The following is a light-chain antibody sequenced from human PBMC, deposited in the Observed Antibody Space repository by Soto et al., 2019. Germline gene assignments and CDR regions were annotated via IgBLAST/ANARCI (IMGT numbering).Light chain of an antibody. CDR2: GAS. CDR1: ESVSNNY. CDR3: QQYNNWPPWT. J-gene: IGKJ1*01. Sequence: ESVLKGSPGTLNLSQGEGATLSCRASESVSNNYLAWYQQKPGQAPRLVISGASSRATAIPARFSGSGSGTEFTLTISSLQSEDFAVYYCQQYNNWPPWTFGQGTMVDVK. V-gene: IGKV3D-15*01.